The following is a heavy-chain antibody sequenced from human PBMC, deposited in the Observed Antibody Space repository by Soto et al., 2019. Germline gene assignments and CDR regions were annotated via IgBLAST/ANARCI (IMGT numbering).Heavy chain of an antibody. V-gene: IGHV5-10-1*01. J-gene: IGHJ4*02. Sequence: RGSLKISCKGSGYRFTSYWISWVRQMPGKGLEWMGRIDPSNSYTHYSPSFHGHVTISADNSISTAYLQWSNLRASDTAIYYCAFLDTSLDFDFWGQGTLVTVSS. CDR3: AFLDTSLDFDF. D-gene: IGHD3-3*02. CDR2: IDPSNSYT. CDR1: GYRFTSYW.